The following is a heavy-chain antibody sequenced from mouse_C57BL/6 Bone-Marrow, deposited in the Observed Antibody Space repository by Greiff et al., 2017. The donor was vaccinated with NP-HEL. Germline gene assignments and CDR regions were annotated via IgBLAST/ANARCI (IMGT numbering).Heavy chain of an antibody. CDR3: ARPPYDSYPWFAY. CDR2: IYPGSGST. V-gene: IGHV1-55*01. Sequence: QVQLQQPGAELVKPGASVKMSCKASGYTFTSYWITWVKQRPGQGLEWIGDIYPGSGSTNYNEKFKSKATLTVDTSSSTAYMQLSSLTSEDSAVYYCARPPYDSYPWFAYWGQGTLITVSA. J-gene: IGHJ3*01. D-gene: IGHD2-3*01. CDR1: GYTFTSYW.